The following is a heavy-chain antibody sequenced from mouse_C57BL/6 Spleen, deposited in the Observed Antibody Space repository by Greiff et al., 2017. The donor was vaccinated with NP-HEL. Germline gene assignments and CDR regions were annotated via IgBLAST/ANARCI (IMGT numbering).Heavy chain of an antibody. V-gene: IGHV1-81*01. D-gene: IGHD2-3*01. CDR2: IYPRSGNT. CDR3: ARSWLLRDWYYAMDY. CDR1: GYTFTRYG. J-gene: IGHJ4*01. Sequence: QVQLQQSGAELARPGASVKLSCKASGYTFTRYGISWVKQRTGQGLEWIGEIYPRSGNTYYNAKFKGKATLTADKSSSTAYMELRSLTSEDSSVYFCARSWLLRDWYYAMDYWGQGTSVTVSS.